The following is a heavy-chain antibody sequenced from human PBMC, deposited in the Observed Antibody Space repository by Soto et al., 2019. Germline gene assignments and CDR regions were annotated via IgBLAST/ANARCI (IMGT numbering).Heavy chain of an antibody. D-gene: IGHD2-2*01. V-gene: IGHV3-74*01. J-gene: IGHJ2*01. Sequence: EVQLVESGGGLVQPGGSLRLSCAASGFTFSSYWMHWVRQAPGKGLVWVSRINSDGSASSYAGSVRGRFTISRDNAKSTVYLQMNSLRAEVTAVYYCARGGMVASAIPDWYLDLWGRGTLVTVSS. CDR3: ARGGMVASAIPDWYLDL. CDR1: GFTFSSYW. CDR2: INSDGSAS.